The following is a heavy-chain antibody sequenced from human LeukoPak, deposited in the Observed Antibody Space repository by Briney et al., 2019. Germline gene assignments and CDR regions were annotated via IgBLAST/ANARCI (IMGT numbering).Heavy chain of an antibody. CDR3: ARRHRRSGVNFDY. CDR1: GGSISSSSYY. Sequence: SETLSLTCTVSGGSISSSSYYWGWIRQPPEKGLEWIGSIYYSGSTYYNPSLKSRVTISVDTSKNQFSLKLSSVTAADTAVYYCARRHRRSGVNFDYWGQGTLVTVSS. V-gene: IGHV4-39*07. CDR2: IYYSGST. D-gene: IGHD2-15*01. J-gene: IGHJ4*02.